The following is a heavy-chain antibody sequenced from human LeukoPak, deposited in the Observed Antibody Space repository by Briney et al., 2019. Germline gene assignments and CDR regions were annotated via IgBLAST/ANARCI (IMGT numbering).Heavy chain of an antibody. D-gene: IGHD6-13*01. CDR1: GFTFSSYS. CDR3: AKDSGLAAAGH. CDR2: ISDDSKYI. Sequence: PGGSLRLSCAASGFTFSSYSMNWVRQAPGKGLEWVSSISDDSKYIYYADSVKGRFSISRDNAKRSLYLQMNSLRAEDTAVYYCAKDSGLAAAGHWGQGTLVTVSS. V-gene: IGHV3-21*01. J-gene: IGHJ4*02.